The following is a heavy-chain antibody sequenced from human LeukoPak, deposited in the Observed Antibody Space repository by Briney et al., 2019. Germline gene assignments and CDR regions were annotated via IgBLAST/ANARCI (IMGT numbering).Heavy chain of an antibody. CDR3: ARTLNYYGSGSIDY. Sequence: PGGSLRLSCAASGFTVSSNYMSWVRQAPGKGLEWVSVIYSGGSTYYADSVKGRFTISRDNSKNTLYLQMNSLRAEDTAVYYCARTLNYYGSGSIDYWGQGTLVTVSS. D-gene: IGHD3-10*01. CDR2: IYSGGST. J-gene: IGHJ4*02. V-gene: IGHV3-66*01. CDR1: GFTVSSNY.